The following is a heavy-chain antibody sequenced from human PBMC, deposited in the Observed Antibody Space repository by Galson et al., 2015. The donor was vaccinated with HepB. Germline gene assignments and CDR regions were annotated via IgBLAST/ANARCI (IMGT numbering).Heavy chain of an antibody. D-gene: IGHD3-3*01. J-gene: IGHJ3*02. CDR3: ARTPYYDFWSGYGLDAFDI. V-gene: IGHV1-2*04. CDR1: GYTFTGYY. Sequence: SVKVSCKASGYTFTGYYMHWVRQAPGQGLEWMGWINPNSGGTNYAQKFQGWVTMTRDTSISTAYMELSRLRSDDTAVYYCARTPYYDFWSGYGLDAFDIWGQGTMVTVSS. CDR2: INPNSGGT.